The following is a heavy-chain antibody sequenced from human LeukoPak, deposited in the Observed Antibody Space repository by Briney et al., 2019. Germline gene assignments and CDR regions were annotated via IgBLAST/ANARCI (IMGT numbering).Heavy chain of an antibody. D-gene: IGHD6-19*01. CDR3: ARARSSGWYALGRMDV. CDR1: GGTFSSYA. V-gene: IGHV1-69*13. CDR2: IIPIFGTA. J-gene: IGHJ6*02. Sequence: SVKVSCKASGGTFSSYAISWVRQAPGQGLEWMGGIIPIFGTANYAQKFQGRVTITADESTSTAYMELSSLRSEDTAVYYYARARSSGWYALGRMDVWGQGTTVTVSS.